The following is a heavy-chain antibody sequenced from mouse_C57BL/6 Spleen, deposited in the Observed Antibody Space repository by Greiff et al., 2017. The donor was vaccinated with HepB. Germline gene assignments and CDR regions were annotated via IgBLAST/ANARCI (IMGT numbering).Heavy chain of an antibody. J-gene: IGHJ4*01. CDR2: INPSTGGT. CDR1: GYSFTGYY. Sequence: EVKLMESGPELVKPGASVKISCKASGYSFTGYYMNWVKQSPEKSLEWIGEINPSTGGTTYNQKFKAKATLTVDKSSSTAYMQLKSLTSEDSAVYYCASNYEEAMDYWGQGTSVTVSS. CDR3: ASNYEEAMDY. V-gene: IGHV1-42*01. D-gene: IGHD2-1*01.